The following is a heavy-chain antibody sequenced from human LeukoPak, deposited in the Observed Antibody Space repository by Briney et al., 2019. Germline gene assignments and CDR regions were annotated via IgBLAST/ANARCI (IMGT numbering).Heavy chain of an antibody. CDR1: GFTFSSYE. CDR3: ARVDILTVDY. D-gene: IGHD3-9*01. Sequence: PGGSLRLSCAASGFTFSSYEMNWVRQAPGKGLEWVSYISSSGSTIYYADSVKGRFTISRDNAKNSLYLQMNSLRAEDTAVYYCARVDILTVDYWGQGTLVTVSS. V-gene: IGHV3-48*03. CDR2: ISSSGSTI. J-gene: IGHJ4*02.